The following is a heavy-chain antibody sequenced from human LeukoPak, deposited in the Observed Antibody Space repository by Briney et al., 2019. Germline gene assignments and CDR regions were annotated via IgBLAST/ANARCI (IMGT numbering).Heavy chain of an antibody. CDR3: ARDCFVGMDYYYYYMDV. D-gene: IGHD5-24*01. Sequence: PSGTLSLTCAVSGGSISSSNWWSWVRQPPGKGLEWIGEIYHSGSTNYNPSLKSRVTISVDKSKNQFSLKLSSVTAADTAVYYWARDCFVGMDYYYYYMDVWGKGTTVTVSS. CDR1: GGSISSSNW. CDR2: IYHSGST. J-gene: IGHJ6*03. V-gene: IGHV4-4*02.